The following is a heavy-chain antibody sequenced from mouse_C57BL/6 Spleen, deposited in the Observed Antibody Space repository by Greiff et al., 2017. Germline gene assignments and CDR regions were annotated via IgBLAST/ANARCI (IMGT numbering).Heavy chain of an antibody. V-gene: IGHV5-6*01. CDR2: ISSGGSYT. CDR3: ARSDLTGGFAY. CDR1: GFTFSSYG. D-gene: IGHD1-1*01. J-gene: IGHJ3*01. Sequence: EVKVVESGGDLVKPGGSLKLSCAASGFTFSSYGMSWVRQTPDKRLEWVATISSGGSYTYYPDSVKGRFTISRDNAKNTLYLQMSSLKSEDTAMYYCARSDLTGGFAYWGQGTLVTVSA.